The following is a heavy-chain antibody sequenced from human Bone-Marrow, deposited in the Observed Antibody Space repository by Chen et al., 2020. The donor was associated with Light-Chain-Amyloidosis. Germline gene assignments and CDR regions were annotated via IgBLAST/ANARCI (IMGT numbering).Heavy chain of an antibody. CDR2: IYPDDSDA. Sequence: EVQLEQSGPEVKKPGESLKISCKDSGYTFPNYCIGWVCQMPGKGLEWMGVIYPDDSDARDSPSFEGQVTISADKSITTAYLQWRSLKASDTAMYYCARRRDGYNFDYWGQGTLVTVSS. D-gene: IGHD5-12*01. V-gene: IGHV5-51*01. J-gene: IGHJ4*02. CDR1: GYTFPNYC. CDR3: ARRRDGYNFDY.